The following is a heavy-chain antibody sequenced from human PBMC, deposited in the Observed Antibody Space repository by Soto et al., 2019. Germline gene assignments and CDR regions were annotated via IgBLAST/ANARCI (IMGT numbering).Heavy chain of an antibody. CDR1: DGSIRSHY. V-gene: IGHV4-59*11. CDR2: IYYSGST. D-gene: IGHD3-9*01. J-gene: IGHJ4*02. CDR3: PRPVMRTGYYKGLDY. Sequence: SETLSLICTVSDGSIRSHYCSWIRQHPGKGLEWIGYIYYSGSTNYNPSLKSRVTISVDTSKNQFSLKLSSVTAADTAVYYCPRPVMRTGYYKGLDYWGQGTLVTVSS.